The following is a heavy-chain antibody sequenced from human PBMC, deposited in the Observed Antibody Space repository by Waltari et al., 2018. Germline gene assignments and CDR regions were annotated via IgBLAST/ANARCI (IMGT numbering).Heavy chain of an antibody. CDR2: ISGSGADT. CDR1: GFRVSFLG. D-gene: IGHD1-26*01. CDR3: AKDPPGSYYEGFDE. Sequence: EAHVAESGGGLGQPGGFLRLSCTASGFRVSFLGMSWVRQAPGKGVEWVTAISGSGADTFYADSVTDRFVISRDNSKNTVFLEMNSLRAEYTALYYCAKDPPGSYYEGFDEWGQGTMVTVSS. V-gene: IGHV3-23*04. J-gene: IGHJ3*01.